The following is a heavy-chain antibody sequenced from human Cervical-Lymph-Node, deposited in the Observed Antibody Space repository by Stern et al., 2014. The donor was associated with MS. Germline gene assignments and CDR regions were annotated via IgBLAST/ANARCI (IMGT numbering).Heavy chain of an antibody. CDR2: IYYSGST. Sequence: QLQLQESGPGLVKPSQTLSLTCTVSGGSISSGGYYWSWIRQHPGKGLEWIGYIYYSGSTYYNPSLKSRVTISVDTSKNQFSLKLSSVTAADTAVYYCATAGTAMGEVDYWGQGTLVTVSS. CDR1: GGSISSGGYY. CDR3: ATAGTAMGEVDY. J-gene: IGHJ4*02. D-gene: IGHD5-18*01. V-gene: IGHV4-31*03.